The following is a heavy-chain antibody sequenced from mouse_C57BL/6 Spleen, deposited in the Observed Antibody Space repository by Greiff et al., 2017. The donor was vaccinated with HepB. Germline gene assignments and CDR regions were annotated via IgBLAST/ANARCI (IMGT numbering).Heavy chain of an antibody. D-gene: IGHD6-5*01. CDR2: ISSGSSTI. Sequence: EVHLVESGGGLVKPGGSLKLSCAASGFTFSDYGMHWVRQAPEKGLEWVAYISSGSSTIYYADTVKGRFTISRDNAKNTLFLQMTSLRSEDTAMYYCARGEAYYRYFDVWGTGTTVTVSS. CDR3: ARGEAYYRYFDV. CDR1: GFTFSDYG. J-gene: IGHJ1*03. V-gene: IGHV5-17*01.